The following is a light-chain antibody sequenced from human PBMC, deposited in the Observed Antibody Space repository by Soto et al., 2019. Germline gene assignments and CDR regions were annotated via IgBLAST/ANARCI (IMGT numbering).Light chain of an antibody. CDR1: NIGSRS. CDR3: QVWDRLTDDYV. V-gene: IGLV3-21*02. Sequence: SYELTQPPLVPVAPGQTARITCGGDNIGSRSVNWYQQKPGQAPVLVVYDDSDRPSGIPERFSGSSSGNTAALTIGRAEAGDEADYYCQVWDRLTDDYVFGTGTKVTVL. CDR2: DDS. J-gene: IGLJ1*01.